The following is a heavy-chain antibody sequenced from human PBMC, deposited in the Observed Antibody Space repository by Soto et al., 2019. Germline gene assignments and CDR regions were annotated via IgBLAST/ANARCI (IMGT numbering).Heavy chain of an antibody. V-gene: IGHV1-3*01. CDR1: GHSTTNFA. Sequence: SVKVAFNASGHSTTNFAMQWVRQAPGQSPEWMGWIHAGNGNTKYSQKFQGRVTITRDTSATIVYMYLELISLTSEDTAVYYCVRGNANWNSPWFDYCGQRTLVTVSS. D-gene: IGHD1-20*01. J-gene: IGHJ4*02. CDR2: IHAGNGNT. CDR3: VRGNANWNSPWFDY.